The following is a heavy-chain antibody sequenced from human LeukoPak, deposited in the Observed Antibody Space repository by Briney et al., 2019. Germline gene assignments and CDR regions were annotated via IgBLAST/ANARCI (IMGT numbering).Heavy chain of an antibody. CDR1: RYSFTSYW. Sequence: GESLRISCKGSRYSFTSYWISWVRQMPGKGLEWMGRIGPSDSYTNYSPSFQGHVTISADKSISTAYLQWSSLKASDTAMYYCARGFYGSGSPFDYWGQGTLVTVSS. D-gene: IGHD3-10*01. J-gene: IGHJ4*02. CDR2: IGPSDSYT. V-gene: IGHV5-10-1*01. CDR3: ARGFYGSGSPFDY.